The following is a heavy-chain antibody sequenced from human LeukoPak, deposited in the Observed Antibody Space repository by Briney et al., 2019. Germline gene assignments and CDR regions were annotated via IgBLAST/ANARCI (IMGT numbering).Heavy chain of an antibody. CDR1: GYTFTSYD. J-gene: IGHJ4*02. V-gene: IGHV1-8*01. CDR3: ASGTSSLFDY. CDR2: MNPNSGNT. D-gene: IGHD2-2*01. Sequence: ASVKVSCKASGYTFTSYDINWVRQASGQGLEWMGWMNPNSGNTGYAQKFQDRFTMTWDTSISTAYMELSSLRSEDTAVYYCASGTSSLFDYWGQGTLVTVSS.